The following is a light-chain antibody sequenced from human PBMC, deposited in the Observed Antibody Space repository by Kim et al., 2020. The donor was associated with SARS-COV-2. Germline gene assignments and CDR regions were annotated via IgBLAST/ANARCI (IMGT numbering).Light chain of an antibody. CDR2: DNS. V-gene: IGLV1-40*01. Sequence: RVISSCTGSSSNIGAGYDVHWYQQLPGTAPKLLIYDNSNRPSGVPDRFSGSKSGTSASLAITGLQAEDEADYYCQSYDNSLSGYVFGTGTKVTVL. J-gene: IGLJ1*01. CDR3: QSYDNSLSGYV. CDR1: SSNIGAGYD.